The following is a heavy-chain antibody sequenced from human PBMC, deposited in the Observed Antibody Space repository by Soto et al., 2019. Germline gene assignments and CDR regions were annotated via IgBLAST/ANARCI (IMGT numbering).Heavy chain of an antibody. CDR1: GGSISSSSYY. V-gene: IGHV4-39*01. J-gene: IGHJ4*02. CDR3: ARLDRDGYTKKNFDY. CDR2: IYYSGST. Sequence: SETLSLTCTVSGGSISSSSYYWGWIRQPPGKGLEWIGSIYYSGSTYYNPSLKSRVTISVDTSKNQFSLNLSSVTAADTAVYFCARLDRDGYTKKNFDYWGQGTLVTVSS. D-gene: IGHD5-12*01.